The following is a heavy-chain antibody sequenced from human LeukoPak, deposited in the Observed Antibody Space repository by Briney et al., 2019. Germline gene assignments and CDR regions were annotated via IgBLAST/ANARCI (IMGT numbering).Heavy chain of an antibody. Sequence: SGGSLRLSCAASGFIFNSYGFHWVRQAPGKGLEWVAVISYDGSNKCYADSVEGRFIISRDSSKNTLYLQMNSLRAEDTAVYYCAKDTSRYSSNYGMDVWGQGTTVTVSS. CDR3: AKDTSRYSSNYGMDV. D-gene: IGHD6-19*01. J-gene: IGHJ6*02. V-gene: IGHV3-30*18. CDR1: GFIFNSYG. CDR2: ISYDGSNK.